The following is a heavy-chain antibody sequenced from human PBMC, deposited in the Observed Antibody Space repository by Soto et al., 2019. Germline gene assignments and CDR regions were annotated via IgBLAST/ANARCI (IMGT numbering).Heavy chain of an antibody. CDR1: GGSISSGGYS. V-gene: IGHV4-31*03. D-gene: IGHD5-18*01. J-gene: IGHJ4*02. Sequence: QVQLQESGPGLVKPSQTLSLTCTVSGGSISSGGYSWSWIRQHPGKGLEWIGYIYYSGSTYYNPSLKSRVIITVDTSKNQFSLKLSSVTAADTAVYYCARSGYSYGPNPLLYWGQGTLVTVSS. CDR2: IYYSGST. CDR3: ARSGYSYGPNPLLY.